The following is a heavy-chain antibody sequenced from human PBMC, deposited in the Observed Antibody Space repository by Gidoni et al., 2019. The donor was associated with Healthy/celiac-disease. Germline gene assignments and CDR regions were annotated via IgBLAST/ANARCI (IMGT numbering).Heavy chain of an antibody. CDR3: ARPRSGYHNAFDI. CDR1: GFTFSSYA. CDR2: ISYDGSNK. D-gene: IGHD3-3*01. Sequence: QVQLVESGGGVVQPGRSLRLSCAASGFTFSSYAMQWVRQAPGKGLEWVAVISYDGSNKYYADSVKGRFTISRDNSKNTLYLQMNSLRAEDTAVYYCARPRSGYHNAFDIWGQGTMVTVSS. J-gene: IGHJ3*02. V-gene: IGHV3-30-3*01.